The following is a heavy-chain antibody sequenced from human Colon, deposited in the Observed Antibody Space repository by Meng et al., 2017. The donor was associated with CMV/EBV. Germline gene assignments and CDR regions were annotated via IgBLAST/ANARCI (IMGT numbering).Heavy chain of an antibody. D-gene: IGHD2-8*01. CDR1: GSTFNYS. J-gene: IGHJ4*02. V-gene: IGHV1-69*08. Sequence: NEACKASGSTFNYSSSWVRQAPGQGLEWMGRIIPRLDKANYAQKVQGRFTIIADKSTTTAYMELYSLRSEDTAIYYCATEGMPLYNWGQGTLVTVSS. CDR2: IIPRLDKA. CDR3: ATEGMPLYN.